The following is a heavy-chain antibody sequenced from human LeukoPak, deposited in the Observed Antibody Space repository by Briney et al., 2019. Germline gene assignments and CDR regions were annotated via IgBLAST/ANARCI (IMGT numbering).Heavy chain of an antibody. D-gene: IGHD3-22*01. CDR3: AKRRYDSSGYYLGSFDY. V-gene: IGHV3-23*01. J-gene: IGHJ4*02. Sequence: GGSLRLSCAASGFTFSSYAMSWVRQAPGKGLEWVSAISGSGGSTYYADSVKGRFTISRDNSKNTLYLQMNSLRAEDTAVYYCAKRRYDSSGYYLGSFDYWGQGTLVTVSS. CDR2: ISGSGGST. CDR1: GFTFSSYA.